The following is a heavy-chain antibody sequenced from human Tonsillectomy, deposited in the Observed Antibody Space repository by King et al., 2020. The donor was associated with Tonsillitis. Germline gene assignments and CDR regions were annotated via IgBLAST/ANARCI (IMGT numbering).Heavy chain of an antibody. V-gene: IGHV3-15*01. D-gene: IGHD5-24*01. CDR1: GFIFANAW. CDR2: IKGVPDGGTT. CDR3: TMEGDGYNGYYFDE. Sequence: VQLVESGGGMVRAGGSLRLSCAASGFIFANAWMSLVRQAPGKGLEWVGRIKGVPDGGTTDYAAPVKARFTISTDDSKTTVYLQMNSLKIEDTAVYYCTMEGDGYNGYYFDEWGQGTLVTVSS. J-gene: IGHJ4*02.